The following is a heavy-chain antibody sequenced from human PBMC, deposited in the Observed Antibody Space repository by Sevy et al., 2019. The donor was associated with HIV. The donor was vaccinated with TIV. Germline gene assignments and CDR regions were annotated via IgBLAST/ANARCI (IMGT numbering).Heavy chain of an antibody. V-gene: IGHV3-33*01. CDR2: LWYDGTNK. CDR1: GFSFGSYG. Sequence: QLGGSLRLSCAASGFSFGSYGMHWVRQAPGKGLDWVTSLWYDGTNKYYADSVKGRFTISRDNSKNMLYLQMNSLRAEETAVYYCARAINDYDSSGFASLDYWGQGTLVTVSS. D-gene: IGHD3-22*01. J-gene: IGHJ4*02. CDR3: ARAINDYDSSGFASLDY.